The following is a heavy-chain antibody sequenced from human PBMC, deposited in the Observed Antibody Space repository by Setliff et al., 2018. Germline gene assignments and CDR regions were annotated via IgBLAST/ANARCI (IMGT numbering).Heavy chain of an antibody. CDR2: LIPMFGTP. CDR3: ARSPALLGIVYLDP. V-gene: IGHV1-69*05. D-gene: IGHD2-15*01. J-gene: IGHJ5*02. CDR1: GGTFSSYA. Sequence: SVKVSCKASGGTFSSYAIDWVRQAPGQGLEWMGGLIPMFGTPGYAQKFQDRVTITTDESTSTAYMELNSLTSEDTAVYYCARSPALLGIVYLDPWGQGTRVTVS.